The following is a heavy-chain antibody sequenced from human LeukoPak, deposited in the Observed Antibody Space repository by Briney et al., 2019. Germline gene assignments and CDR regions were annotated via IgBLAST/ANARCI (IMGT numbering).Heavy chain of an antibody. CDR2: IRHSGNS. J-gene: IGHJ4*02. V-gene: IGHV4-59*01. Sequence: PSETLSLTCSVPRPSLIDYYWGWIRQPPRKGVEWNRYIRHSGNSHYNPSLRSRLTPALDPSQNQFSLKLLAVTAADPAVFYCTRCHWGIQFWSQGTLVTVSS. CDR3: TRCHWGIQF. CDR1: RPSLIDYY. D-gene: IGHD7-27*01.